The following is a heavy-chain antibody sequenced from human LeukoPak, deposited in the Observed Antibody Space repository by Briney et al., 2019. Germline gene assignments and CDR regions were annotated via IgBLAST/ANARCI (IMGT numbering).Heavy chain of an antibody. CDR3: ARVPRELGAH. J-gene: IGHJ4*02. V-gene: IGHV1-69-2*01. Sequence: ASVKISCKVSGYTFTDYYMHWVQQAPGKGLEWMGLVDPEDGETIYAEKFQGRVTMTRNTSISTAYMELSSLRSEDTALYYCARVPRELGAHWGQGTLVTVSS. CDR2: VDPEDGET. CDR1: GYTFTDYY. D-gene: IGHD3-16*01.